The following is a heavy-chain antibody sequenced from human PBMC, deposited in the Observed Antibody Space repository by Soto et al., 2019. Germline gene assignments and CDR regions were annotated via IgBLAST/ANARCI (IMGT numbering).Heavy chain of an antibody. CDR3: ARGGEVGNTIFGVVVDY. J-gene: IGHJ4*02. D-gene: IGHD3-3*01. V-gene: IGHV3-7*01. CDR2: IKQDGSEK. Sequence: PGGSLRLSCAASGFTFSSYWMSWVRQAPGKGLEWVANIKQDGSEKYYVDSVKGRFTISRDNAKNSLYLQMNSLRAEDTAVYYCARGGEVGNTIFGVVVDYWGQGTLVTVSS. CDR1: GFTFSSYW.